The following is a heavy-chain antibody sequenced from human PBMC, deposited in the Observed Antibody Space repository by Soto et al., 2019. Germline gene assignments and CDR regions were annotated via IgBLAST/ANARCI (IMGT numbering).Heavy chain of an antibody. CDR1: GYTFTNYG. D-gene: IGHD6-6*01. J-gene: IGHJ6*03. V-gene: IGHV1-18*01. Sequence: ASVKVSCKASGYTFTNYGITWVRQAPGQGLEWMGWISAYNGNTHYTQRLQGRVTMTTDTSTSTAYMELRGLRSDDTAVYYCARGRQLVGYFYYYMDVWGKGTTVTASS. CDR3: ARGRQLVGYFYYYMDV. CDR2: ISAYNGNT.